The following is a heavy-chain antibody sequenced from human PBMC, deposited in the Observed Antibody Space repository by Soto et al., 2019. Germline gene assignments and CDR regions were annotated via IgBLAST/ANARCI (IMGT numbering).Heavy chain of an antibody. CDR3: ARLLTYYYDSSGYYRGGYYFDY. Sequence: GESLKISCEGSGYSFTSYWIGWVRQMPGKGLEWMGIIYPGDSDTRYSPSFQGQVTISADKSISTAYLQWSSLKASDTAMYYCARLLTYYYDSSGYYRGGYYFDYWGQGTLVTVSS. CDR2: IYPGDSDT. V-gene: IGHV5-51*01. D-gene: IGHD3-22*01. J-gene: IGHJ4*02. CDR1: GYSFTSYW.